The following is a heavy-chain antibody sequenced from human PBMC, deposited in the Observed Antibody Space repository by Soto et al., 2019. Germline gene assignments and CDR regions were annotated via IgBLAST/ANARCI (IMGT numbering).Heavy chain of an antibody. V-gene: IGHV3-23*01. Sequence: GGSLRLSCAASGFTFSSYAMSWVRQAPGKGLEWVSAISGSGGSTYYADSVKGRFTISRDNSKNTLYLQMNSLRAEDTAVYYCAKDDSGQGYGDYGEVSRSYYGMDVWGQGTTVTVSS. J-gene: IGHJ6*02. D-gene: IGHD4-17*01. CDR2: ISGSGGST. CDR1: GFTFSSYA. CDR3: AKDDSGQGYGDYGEVSRSYYGMDV.